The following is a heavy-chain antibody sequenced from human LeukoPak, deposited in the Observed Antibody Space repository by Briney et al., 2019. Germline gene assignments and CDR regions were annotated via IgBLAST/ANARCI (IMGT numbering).Heavy chain of an antibody. CDR3: ATSSSGWYNDAFDI. CDR2: IYLDGSEI. V-gene: IGHV3-7*05. D-gene: IGHD6-19*01. Sequence: GGSLRLSCVGSGFTFSNHWMSWVRQTPGKGLEWLAHIYLDGSEIFYMDSVKGRFTISRDNSKNTLCLQMNSLRAEDTALYYCATSSSGWYNDAFDIWGQGTMVTVSS. CDR1: GFTFSNHW. J-gene: IGHJ3*02.